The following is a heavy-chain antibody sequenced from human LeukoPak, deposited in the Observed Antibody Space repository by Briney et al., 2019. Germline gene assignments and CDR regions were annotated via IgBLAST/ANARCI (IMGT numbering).Heavy chain of an antibody. CDR3: ARGKYSSGWYGDCDY. J-gene: IGHJ4*02. V-gene: IGHV1-2*06. D-gene: IGHD6-19*01. Sequence: GASVNVSCKASGYTFTGYYMHWVRQAPGQGLEGMGRINPNSGGTNYAQKVQGRVTMTRDKSISTAYMEVSRMRSDDTAVYYCARGKYSSGWYGDCDYWGQGTLVTVSS. CDR2: INPNSGGT. CDR1: GYTFTGYY.